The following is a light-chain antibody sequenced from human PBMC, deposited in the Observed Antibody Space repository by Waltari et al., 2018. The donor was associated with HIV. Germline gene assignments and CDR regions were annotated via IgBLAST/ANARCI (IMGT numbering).Light chain of an antibody. CDR2: DNN. CDR1: SSNLGNYN. CDR3: ASWDFSLSAVL. V-gene: IGLV1-51*01. J-gene: IGLJ2*01. Sequence: QSELTQPPSVSAPPGQKVTISCSGSSSNLGNYNVSWYQQLPGTAPRLLINDNNKRPSGIPDRFSGSKSGTSASLGIAGLQTGDEADYYCASWDFSLSAVLFGGGTKLTVL.